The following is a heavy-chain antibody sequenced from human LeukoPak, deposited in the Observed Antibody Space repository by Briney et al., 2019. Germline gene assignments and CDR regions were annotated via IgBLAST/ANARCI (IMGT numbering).Heavy chain of an antibody. CDR1: GFTFSNYW. D-gene: IGHD6-13*01. J-gene: IGHJ4*02. CDR2: IKQDGSQE. V-gene: IGHV3-7*03. Sequence: PGGSLRLSCAASGFTFSNYWMGWVRQAPGKGLEWVANIKQDGSQEYYVDSVKGRFTISRDNAKNSLYLQMNSLRAEDTAVYYCAKDRGLFGSSWNLGLDYWGQGTLVTVSS. CDR3: AKDRGLFGSSWNLGLDY.